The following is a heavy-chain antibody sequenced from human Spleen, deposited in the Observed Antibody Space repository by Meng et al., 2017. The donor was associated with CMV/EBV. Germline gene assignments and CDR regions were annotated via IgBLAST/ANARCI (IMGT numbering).Heavy chain of an antibody. D-gene: IGHD2-2*01. CDR1: GYTFTTYY. Sequence: ASVKVSCKASGYTFTTYYMHWVRQAPGQGLEWMGWINPNSGGTNYAQKFQGRVTMTRDTSISTAYMELSRLRSDDTAVYYCARPMGYCSSTSCYSGWFDPWGQGTLVTVSS. J-gene: IGHJ5*02. V-gene: IGHV1-2*02. CDR2: INPNSGGT. CDR3: ARPMGYCSSTSCYSGWFDP.